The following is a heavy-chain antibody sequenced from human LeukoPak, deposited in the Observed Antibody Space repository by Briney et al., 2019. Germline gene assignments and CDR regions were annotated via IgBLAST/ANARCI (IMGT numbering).Heavy chain of an antibody. CDR3: ASFCSSTSCYRYRDDAFDI. D-gene: IGHD2-2*01. V-gene: IGHV1-69*05. CDR2: IIPIFGTA. CDR1: GGTFSSYA. J-gene: IGHJ3*02. Sequence: GASVKVSCKASGGTFSSYAISWVRQAPGQGLEWMGRIIPIFGTANYAQKFQGRVTITTDESTSTAYMELSSLRSEDTAVYYYASFCSSTSCYRYRDDAFDIWGQGTMVTVSS.